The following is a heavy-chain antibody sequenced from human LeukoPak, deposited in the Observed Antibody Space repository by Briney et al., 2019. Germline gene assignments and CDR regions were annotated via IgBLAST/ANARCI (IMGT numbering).Heavy chain of an antibody. J-gene: IGHJ4*02. Sequence: GESLKISCAASGFTFTTYWMSWVRQAPGKGLEWVANIKQDGSGKYYVDSVKGRFIISRDNAISSLYLQLNSLRAEDTAVYYCARGGGNFDYWGQGTLVTVSS. CDR1: GFTFTTYW. V-gene: IGHV3-7*01. D-gene: IGHD3-16*01. CDR3: ARGGGNFDY. CDR2: IKQDGSGK.